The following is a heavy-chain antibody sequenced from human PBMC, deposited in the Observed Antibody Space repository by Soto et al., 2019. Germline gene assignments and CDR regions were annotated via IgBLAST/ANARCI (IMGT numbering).Heavy chain of an antibody. Sequence: SETLSLTCTVSGGSISSYYWSWIRQPPGKGLEWIGYIYYSVSTNYNPSLKSRVTISVDKSRNQFSLKLRSVTAADTAVYYCARAGDTVLVPAASWFDPWGQGTLVTVSS. D-gene: IGHD2-2*01. CDR1: GGSISSYY. V-gene: IGHV4-59*12. J-gene: IGHJ5*02. CDR3: ARAGDTVLVPAASWFDP. CDR2: IYYSVST.